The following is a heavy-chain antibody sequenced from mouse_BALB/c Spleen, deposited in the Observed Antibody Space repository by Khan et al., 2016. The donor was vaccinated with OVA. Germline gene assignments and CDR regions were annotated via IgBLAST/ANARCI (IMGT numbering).Heavy chain of an antibody. V-gene: IGHV9-3-1*01. J-gene: IGHJ2*01. CDR1: GYTFKDYV. CDR2: MTTYTGEP. Sequence: QIQLVQSGPELKKPGETVKISCKAFGYTFKDYVMNWVKQSPGEGLKWMGWMTTYTGEPTYADDFEGRFAFSLDTSANTAYLQLSRLKDEDTATYFGVRFQGGYWGQGTALTVSS. CDR3: VRFQGGY.